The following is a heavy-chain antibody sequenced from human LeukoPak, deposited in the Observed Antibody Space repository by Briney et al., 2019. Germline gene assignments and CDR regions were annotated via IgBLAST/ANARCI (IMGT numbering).Heavy chain of an antibody. CDR1: GGTFNTYG. Sequence: SVKVSCKVPGGTFNTYGITWVRQAPGQGLEWMGRIIPVLEMATYAQKYEGRVKITADKSTTTIYLFLSSLTSDDTAVYYCAGGRNYFDYWGQGSLVTVSS. CDR3: AGGRNYFDY. J-gene: IGHJ4*01. V-gene: IGHV1-69*04. CDR2: IIPVLEMA.